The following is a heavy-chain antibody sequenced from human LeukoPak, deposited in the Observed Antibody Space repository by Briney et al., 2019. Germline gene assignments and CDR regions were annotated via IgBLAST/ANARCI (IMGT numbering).Heavy chain of an antibody. D-gene: IGHD6-13*01. CDR3: ARHGRPDDNSWYDY. V-gene: IGHV4-59*08. CDR1: CDSMNHYY. J-gene: IGHJ4*02. Sequence: SETLSLTCTVSCDSMNHYYWTWIRQPPGKGLEWIEHIYYSGNTKYNPSLKSRVTISVDTARNQFSLKLTSGTAADTAVYYCARHGRPDDNSWYDYWGQGALVTVSS. CDR2: IYYSGNT.